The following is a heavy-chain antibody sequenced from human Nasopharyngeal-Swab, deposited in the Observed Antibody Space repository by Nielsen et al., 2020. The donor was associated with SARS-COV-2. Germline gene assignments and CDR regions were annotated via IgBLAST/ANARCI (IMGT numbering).Heavy chain of an antibody. CDR3: ARTLVTVAAFDY. D-gene: IGHD4-23*01. V-gene: IGHV2-5*02. J-gene: IGHJ4*02. CDR1: GFSLRTSGVG. CDR2: IYWDDDK. Sequence: SGPTLVKPTQTLTLTCTFSGFSLRTSGVGVGWIRQPPGKALEWLALIYWDDDKRYSPSLKSRLTITKDTSKNQVVLTMTNMDPVDTATYYCARTLVTVAAFDYWGQGTLVTVSS.